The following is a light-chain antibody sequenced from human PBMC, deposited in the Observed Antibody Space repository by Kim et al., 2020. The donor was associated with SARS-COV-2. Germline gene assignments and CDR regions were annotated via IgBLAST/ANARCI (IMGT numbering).Light chain of an antibody. Sequence: GQSITISYTGTSSDVGGYTYVSWYQQPPGKAPKLMIYGVSNRPSGVSNRFSGSKSGNAASLTISGLQAEDEADYYCSSYTTSTSVVFGGGTQLTVL. CDR2: GVS. CDR1: SSDVGGYTY. V-gene: IGLV2-14*03. J-gene: IGLJ2*01. CDR3: SSYTTSTSVV.